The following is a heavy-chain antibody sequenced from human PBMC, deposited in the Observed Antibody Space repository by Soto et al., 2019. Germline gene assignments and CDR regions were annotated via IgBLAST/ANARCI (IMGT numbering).Heavy chain of an antibody. D-gene: IGHD3-10*01. CDR3: ARDFGATRVSRAFDI. CDR2: IWYDGSNR. Sequence: GGSLRLSCAASGFTFSTYGMHWVRQAPGKGLEWVAVIWYDGSNRYYTNSVKGRFTISRDNSKNTLYLQMNSLRAEDTAVYYCARDFGATRVSRAFDIWGQGTMVTVSS. CDR1: GFTFSTYG. J-gene: IGHJ3*02. V-gene: IGHV3-33*01.